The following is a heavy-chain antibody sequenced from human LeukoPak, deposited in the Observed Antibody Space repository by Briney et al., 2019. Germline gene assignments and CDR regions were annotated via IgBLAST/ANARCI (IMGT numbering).Heavy chain of an antibody. CDR1: GFTFSRYW. CDR3: ARDSSISSSPDAAARTGGLDY. J-gene: IGHJ4*02. Sequence: GGSLRLSCAASGFTFSRYWMSWVRQAPGKGLEWVANMKEDGSEKNHVDSVRGRFTISRDNAKNSVYLQMNSLRAEDTAVYYCARDSSISSSPDAAARTGGLDYWGQGTLVTVSS. D-gene: IGHD6-6*01. CDR2: MKEDGSEK. V-gene: IGHV3-7*01.